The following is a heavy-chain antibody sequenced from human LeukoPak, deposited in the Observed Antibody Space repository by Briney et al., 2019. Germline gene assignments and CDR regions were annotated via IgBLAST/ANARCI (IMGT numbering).Heavy chain of an antibody. CDR2: FYIDGNT. J-gene: IGHJ4*02. CDR1: GFTVSRYY. CDR3: ARGGGYNFFDS. Sequence: GGSLRLSCAASGFTVSRYYMSWVRQAPGKGLEWVSVFYIDGNTYYADSVRGRFTISRDNSKNTIYLQMNSLRAEDTAVYYCARGGGYNFFDSWGQGTLVTVSS. D-gene: IGHD5-24*01. V-gene: IGHV3-66*01.